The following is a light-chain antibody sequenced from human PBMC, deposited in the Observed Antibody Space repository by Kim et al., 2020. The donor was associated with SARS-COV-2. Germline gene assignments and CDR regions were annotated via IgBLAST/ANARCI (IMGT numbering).Light chain of an antibody. Sequence: QRVTISFSGSGSNIGNNFVYWYQQIPGTAPKVLIYKNHRRPSGVPDRFSGSKSGTSASLAISGLRSEDEGDYFCASWDDSLSGFVVFGGGTQLAVL. CDR1: GSNIGNNF. V-gene: IGLV1-47*01. CDR3: ASWDDSLSGFVV. J-gene: IGLJ2*01. CDR2: KNH.